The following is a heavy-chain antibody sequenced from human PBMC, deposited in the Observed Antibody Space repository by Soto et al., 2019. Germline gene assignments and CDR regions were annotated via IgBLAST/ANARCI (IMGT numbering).Heavy chain of an antibody. V-gene: IGHV4-61*01. CDR1: GGSVSSGSYS. Sequence: TLSLTCTVSGGSVSSGSYSWSWIRQPPGKGLEWIGYIYYSGSTNYNPSLKSRVTISVDTSKNQFSLKLSSVTAADTAVYYCARDRDGDYNWFDPWGHGTLVTVSS. CDR3: ARDRDGDYNWFDP. J-gene: IGHJ5*02. CDR2: IYYSGST. D-gene: IGHD4-17*01.